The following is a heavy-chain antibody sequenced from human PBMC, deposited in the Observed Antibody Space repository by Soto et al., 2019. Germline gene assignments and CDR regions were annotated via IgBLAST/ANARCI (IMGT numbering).Heavy chain of an antibody. J-gene: IGHJ4*02. Sequence: PSETLSLTCAVSGDSISSSVWWTWVRQPPGKGLEWIGEVFHTGNTNYNPSLKSRVTMSVDKSTNEFSLKVTSVTAADTAIYYCARKAWVRFDYWGQRALVTVSS. CDR2: VFHTGNT. CDR1: GDSISSSVW. CDR3: ARKAWVRFDY. V-gene: IGHV4-4*02. D-gene: IGHD7-27*01.